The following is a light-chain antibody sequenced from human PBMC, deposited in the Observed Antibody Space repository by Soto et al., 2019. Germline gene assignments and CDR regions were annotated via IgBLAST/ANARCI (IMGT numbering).Light chain of an antibody. CDR1: QSVLYSSNNKNY. Sequence: DIVMIQSPDSLAVSLGERATINCKSSQSVLYSSNNKNYLAWYQQKPRQPPKLLISWASTRESGVPDRFSGSGSGTDFTLTISSLQAEDVAVYYCQQYDTTQWTFGHGTNVEIK. CDR2: WAS. CDR3: QQYDTTQWT. J-gene: IGKJ1*01. V-gene: IGKV4-1*01.